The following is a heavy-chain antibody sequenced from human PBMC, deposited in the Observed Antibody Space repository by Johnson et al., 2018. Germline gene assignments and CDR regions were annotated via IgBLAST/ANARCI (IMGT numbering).Heavy chain of an antibody. D-gene: IGHD3-9*01. CDR1: AFTFSNYA. J-gene: IGHJ3*02. V-gene: IGHV3-23*04. Sequence: VQLVQSGGGLVQLGGSLRLSCAASAFTFSNYAMSWVRQAPGKGLEWVSSISGTSVTTDFADSVKGRFTISRDNSKNTLYLQMNSLRAEDTAVYYCAKALSILTASGRAAFDIWGEVTKVTVSS. CDR3: AKALSILTASGRAAFDI. CDR2: ISGTSVTT.